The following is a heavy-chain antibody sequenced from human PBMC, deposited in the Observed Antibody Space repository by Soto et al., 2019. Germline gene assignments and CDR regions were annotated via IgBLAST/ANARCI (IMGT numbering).Heavy chain of an antibody. Sequence: QVQLQESGPGLVKPSQTLSLTCTVSGGSISSGGYYWSWIHQHPGKGLEWIGYIYYSGSTYYNPSLKSRVTRPVDPSKNQFPLKLSSVTAADPAVYYCARDRGSGPRHYYYGMDVWGQGTTVTVSS. CDR2: IYYSGST. V-gene: IGHV4-31*03. CDR3: ARDRGSGPRHYYYGMDV. J-gene: IGHJ6*02. D-gene: IGHD3-10*01. CDR1: GGSISSGGYY.